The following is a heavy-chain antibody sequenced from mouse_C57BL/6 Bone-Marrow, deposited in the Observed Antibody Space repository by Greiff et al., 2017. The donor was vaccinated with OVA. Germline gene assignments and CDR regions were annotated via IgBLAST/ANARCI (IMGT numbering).Heavy chain of an antibody. D-gene: IGHD1-1*01. J-gene: IGHJ4*01. CDR2: IYPGDGDT. V-gene: IGHV1-80*01. CDR1: GYAFSSYW. Sequence: VKLQQSGAELVKPGASVKISCKASGYAFSSYWMNWVKQRPGKGLAWIGQIYPGDGDTNYNGKFKGKATLTADKSSSTAYMQLSSLTSEDSAVYFCARWKVGRAYYAMDYWGQGTSVTVSS. CDR3: ARWKVGRAYYAMDY.